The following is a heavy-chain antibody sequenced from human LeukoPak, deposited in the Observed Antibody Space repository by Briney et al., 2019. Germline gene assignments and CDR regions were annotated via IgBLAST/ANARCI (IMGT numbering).Heavy chain of an antibody. D-gene: IGHD4-23*01. V-gene: IGHV3-30*18. CDR2: ISYDGSNK. Sequence: GRSLRLSCAASGFTFSSYGMHWVRQAPGKGLEWVAVISYDGSNKYYADSVRGRLTISRNNSENTLYLQMNSLRPEDTAVYYCAKDPRGGGNYYYYGMDVWGQGTTVTVSS. CDR3: AKDPRGGGNYYYYGMDV. J-gene: IGHJ6*02. CDR1: GFTFSSYG.